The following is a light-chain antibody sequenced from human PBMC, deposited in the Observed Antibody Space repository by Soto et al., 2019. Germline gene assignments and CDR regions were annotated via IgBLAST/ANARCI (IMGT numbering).Light chain of an antibody. J-gene: IGLJ2*01. CDR2: DTV. CDR3: MLSYNAAGV. V-gene: IGLV7-46*01. CDR1: TGAVTSGHY. Sequence: QAVVTQEPSLTVSPGGTVTLTCGSTTGAVTSGHYPYWFQQKPGQAPRTLIYDTVNRESWTPARFSGSLLGGKAALTLSGAAPADVAEFYCMLSYNAAGVLGGGTKLTVL.